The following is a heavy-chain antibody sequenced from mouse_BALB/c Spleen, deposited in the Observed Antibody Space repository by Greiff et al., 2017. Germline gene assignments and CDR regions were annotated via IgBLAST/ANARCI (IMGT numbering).Heavy chain of an antibody. CDR1: GFHIPDTY. CDR3: ARDYDDDGVAY. D-gene: IGHD2-4*01. Sequence: EVKLMEPGAELVNPGAPVKLSCTAPGFHIPDTYLPWVKQSPEQGLEWIGRFDPANGNTKYDPKFQGKATITADTSSNAAYLKLSSLTSEDTAVYYCARDYDDDGVAYGGQGTLVTVSA. V-gene: IGHV14-3*02. J-gene: IGHJ3*01. CDR2: FDPANGNT.